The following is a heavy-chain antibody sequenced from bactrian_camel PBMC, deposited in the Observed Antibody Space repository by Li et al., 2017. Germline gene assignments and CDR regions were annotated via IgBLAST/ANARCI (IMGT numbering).Heavy chain of an antibody. CDR3: AATFFCGTWDASRNYDY. Sequence: HVQLVESGGGLVQPGGSLRLSCAASGFTFSGNWMHWVRQAPGEGLKWVSNFNTGGDTTYYADSVKGRFTISTDNAKNTVYLQMNNLKPEDTAMYFCAATFFCGTWDASRNYDYWGQGTQVTVS. J-gene: IGHJ4*01. D-gene: IGHD7*01. CDR2: FNTGGDTT. V-gene: IGHV3S1*01. CDR1: GFTFSGNW.